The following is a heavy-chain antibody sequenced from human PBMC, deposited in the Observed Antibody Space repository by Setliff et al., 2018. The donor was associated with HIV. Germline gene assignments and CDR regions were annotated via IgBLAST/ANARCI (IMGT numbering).Heavy chain of an antibody. V-gene: IGHV4-59*12. D-gene: IGHD2-15*01. J-gene: IGHJ1*01. CDR3: ARDPYCSGDGCFRYYQH. CDR1: GGSISSYY. CDR2: IYYSGST. Sequence: SETLSLTCTVSGGSISSYYWSWIRQPPGKGLEWIGYIYYSGSTNYNPSLKSRLKMSIDTSKNQFSLMLNSVTAADTAVYFCARDPYCSGDGCFRYYQHWGRGTLVTVSS.